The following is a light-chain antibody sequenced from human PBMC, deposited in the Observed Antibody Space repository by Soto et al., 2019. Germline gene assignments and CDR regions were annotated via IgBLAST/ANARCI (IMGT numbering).Light chain of an antibody. V-gene: IGKV1-27*01. CDR2: AAF. CDR3: QRYNSAPFT. CDR1: QGISNY. J-gene: IGKJ3*01. Sequence: DIQMTQSPSSLSASVGDRVAITCRASQGISNYLAWYQQKPGKVPKLLIYAAFTLEVVVPSRFSGSRSGTDFTIPTSSLQPEDVATYYFQRYNSAPFTFGPGNKLHIK.